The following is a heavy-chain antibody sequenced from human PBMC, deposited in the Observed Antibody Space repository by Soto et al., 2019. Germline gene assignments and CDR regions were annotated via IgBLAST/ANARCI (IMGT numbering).Heavy chain of an antibody. CDR2: ISYDGSNK. D-gene: IGHD2-15*01. V-gene: IGHV3-30*18. CDR3: AKDAGGGSYEYYFDY. J-gene: IGHJ4*02. CDR1: GFTFSSYG. Sequence: QVQLVESGGGVVQPGRSLRLSCAASGFTFSSYGMHWVRQAPGKGLEWVAVISYDGSNKYYADSVKGRFTISRDNSKNTRYLQMNSLRAEDTAVYYCAKDAGGGSYEYYFDYWGQGTLVTVSS.